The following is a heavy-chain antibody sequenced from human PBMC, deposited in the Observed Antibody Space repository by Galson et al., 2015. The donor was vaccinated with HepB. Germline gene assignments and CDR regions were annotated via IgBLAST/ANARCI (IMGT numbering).Heavy chain of an antibody. D-gene: IGHD4-17*01. V-gene: IGHV3-48*02. CDR3: AREGSTVKRSCYWYFDL. J-gene: IGHJ2*01. Sequence: SLRLSCAASGFTFSSYSMNWVRQAPGKGLEWVSYISSSSSTIYYADSVKGRFTISRDNAKNSLYLQMNSLRDEDTAMYYCAREGSTVKRSCYWYFDLWGRVTLVTVSS. CDR1: GFTFSSYS. CDR2: ISSSSSTI.